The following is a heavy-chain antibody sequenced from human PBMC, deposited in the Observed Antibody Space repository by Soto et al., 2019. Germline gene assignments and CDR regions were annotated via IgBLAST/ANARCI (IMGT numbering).Heavy chain of an antibody. CDR2: INHSGST. D-gene: IGHD4-17*01. CDR1: GGSFSGYY. Sequence: QVQLQQWGAGLLKPSETLSLTCAVYGGSFSGYYWSWIRQPPGKGLEYIGEINHSGSTNYNPSLKSLVTISVDTSKNQFSLKLSSVTAADTAVYYCARSYGGNSGTFDFWGQGTLVTVSS. J-gene: IGHJ4*02. CDR3: ARSYGGNSGTFDF. V-gene: IGHV4-34*01.